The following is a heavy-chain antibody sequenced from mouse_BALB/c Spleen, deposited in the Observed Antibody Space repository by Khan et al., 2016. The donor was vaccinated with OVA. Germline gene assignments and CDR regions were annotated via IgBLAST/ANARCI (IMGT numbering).Heavy chain of an antibody. CDR2: ISSGGDYT. CDR3: ADHLTGSFAY. V-gene: IGHV5-6*01. J-gene: IGHJ3*01. Sequence: EVQLLETGGDLVKPGGSLKLSCAASGFTFSSYSMSWVRQTPDKRLEWVASISSGGDYTYYLDSVKGRFTISRDNAKNTLYLQMSDLKSEDTAIDYCADHLTGSFAYWGQGTLVTVSA. D-gene: IGHD4-1*01. CDR1: GFTFSSYS.